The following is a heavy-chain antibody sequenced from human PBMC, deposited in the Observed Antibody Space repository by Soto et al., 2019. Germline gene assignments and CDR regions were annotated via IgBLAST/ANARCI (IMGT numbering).Heavy chain of an antibody. Sequence: ETLSLTCAVSGGSISSSNWWSWVRQPPGKGLEWIGEIYHSGSTNYNPSLKSRVTISVDKSKNQFSLKLSSVTAADTAVYYCARDGVISYYYYGMDVWGQGNTVTVSS. CDR1: GGSISSSNW. J-gene: IGHJ6*02. V-gene: IGHV4-4*02. D-gene: IGHD3-16*02. CDR3: ARDGVISYYYYGMDV. CDR2: IYHSGST.